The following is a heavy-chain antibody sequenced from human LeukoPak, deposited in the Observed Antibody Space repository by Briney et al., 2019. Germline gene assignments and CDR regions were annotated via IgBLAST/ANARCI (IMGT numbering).Heavy chain of an antibody. Sequence: SVKVSCKASGGTFSSYAISWVRQAPGQGLEWMGRIIPILGIANYAQKFQGRVTITADKSTSTAYMELRSLRSDDTAVYYCANSIAYYYGMDVWGQGTTVTVSS. J-gene: IGHJ6*02. D-gene: IGHD2/OR15-2a*01. CDR1: GGTFSSYA. V-gene: IGHV1-69*04. CDR3: ANSIAYYYGMDV. CDR2: IIPILGIA.